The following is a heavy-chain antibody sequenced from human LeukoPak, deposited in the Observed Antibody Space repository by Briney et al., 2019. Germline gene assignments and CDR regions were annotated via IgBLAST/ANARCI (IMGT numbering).Heavy chain of an antibody. D-gene: IGHD1-26*01. J-gene: IGHJ2*01. Sequence: PGGSLRLSCAASGFTFSSYSMNWVRQAPGKGLEWVSSISSSSSYIYYADSVKGRFTISRDNAKNSLHLQMNSLRAEDTAVYYCARDRWEPLRYWYFDLWGRGTLVTVSS. CDR2: ISSSSSYI. CDR1: GFTFSSYS. V-gene: IGHV3-21*01. CDR3: ARDRWEPLRYWYFDL.